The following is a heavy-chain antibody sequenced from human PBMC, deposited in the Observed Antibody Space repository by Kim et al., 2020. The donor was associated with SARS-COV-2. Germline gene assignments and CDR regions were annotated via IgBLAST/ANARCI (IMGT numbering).Heavy chain of an antibody. J-gene: IGHJ5*02. CDR3: ARETRAAAGVEWGWFDP. CDR2: ISAYNGNT. D-gene: IGHD6-13*01. Sequence: ASVKVSCKASGYTFTSYGISWVRQAPGQGLEWMGWISAYNGNTNYAQKLQGRVTMTTDTSTSTAYMELRSLRSDDTAVYYCARETRAAAGVEWGWFDPWGQGTLVTVSS. V-gene: IGHV1-18*04. CDR1: GYTFTSYG.